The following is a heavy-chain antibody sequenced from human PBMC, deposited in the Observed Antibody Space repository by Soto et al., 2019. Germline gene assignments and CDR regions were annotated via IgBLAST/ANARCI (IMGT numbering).Heavy chain of an antibody. V-gene: IGHV1-24*01. D-gene: IGHD2-15*01. CDR2: FDPEDGET. J-gene: IGHJ3*02. CDR1: GYTLTELS. Sequence: GASVKVSCKVSGYTLTELSMHWVRQAPGKGLEWMGGFDPEDGETINAQKFQGRVTMTEDTSTDTAYMELSSLRSEDTAVYYCATAVVVVAKAHQRSAFDIWGQETMVTISS. CDR3: ATAVVVVAKAHQRSAFDI.